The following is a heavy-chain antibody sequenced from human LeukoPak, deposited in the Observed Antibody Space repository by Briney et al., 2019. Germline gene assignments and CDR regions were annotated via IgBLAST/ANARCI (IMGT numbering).Heavy chain of an antibody. CDR2: INHRGST. V-gene: IGHV4-34*01. CDR3: AREGSSSSLDY. D-gene: IGHD6-6*01. CDR1: GGSFSGYY. Sequence: KPSETLSLTCAVYGGSFSGYYWSWIRQPPGKGLEWIGEINHRGSTNYNPSLKSRVTISVNTSENQFSLKVSSVTAADTAVYYCAREGSSSSLDYWGQGTLVTVSS. J-gene: IGHJ4*02.